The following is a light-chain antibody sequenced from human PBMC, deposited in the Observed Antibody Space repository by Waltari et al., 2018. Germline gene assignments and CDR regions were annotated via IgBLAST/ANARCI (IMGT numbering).Light chain of an antibody. CDR3: CSYAGSVPYV. V-gene: IGLV2-23*02. Sequence: QSALTQPASGSGSPGQSITISCTGSNSNLWTYSLVSWFQHRPGKAPNLIIYEVSQRPSGVSVRFSGSKSGNTASLTISGLQAEDEADYYCCSYAGSVPYVFGTGTTVTVL. CDR1: NSNLWTYSL. J-gene: IGLJ1*01. CDR2: EVS.